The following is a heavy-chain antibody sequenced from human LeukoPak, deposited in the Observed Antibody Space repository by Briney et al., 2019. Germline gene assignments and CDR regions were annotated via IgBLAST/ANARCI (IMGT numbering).Heavy chain of an antibody. CDR3: ARFDGVHAFDI. V-gene: IGHV4-30-2*01. CDR1: GGSISSGGYS. D-gene: IGHD2-8*01. J-gene: IGHJ3*02. CDR2: IYHSGST. Sequence: PSETLSLTCAVSGGSISSGGYSWSWLRQPPGKGLEWIGYIYHSGSTYYNPSLKSRVTISVDRSKNQFSLKLSSVTAADTAVYYCARFDGVHAFDIWGQGTMVTVSS.